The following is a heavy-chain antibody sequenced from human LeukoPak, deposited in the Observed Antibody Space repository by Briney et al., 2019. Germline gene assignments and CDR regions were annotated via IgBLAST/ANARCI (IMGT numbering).Heavy chain of an antibody. CDR1: GFTFSSYS. D-gene: IGHD3-3*01. CDR3: AREDLDRITIFGVEGLNWFDP. J-gene: IGHJ5*02. CDR2: ISSSSSYI. V-gene: IGHV3-21*01. Sequence: GGSLRLSCAASGFTFSSYSMNWVRQAPGKGLEWVLSISSSSSYIYYADSVKGRFTISRDNAKNSLYLQMNSLRAEDTAVYYCAREDLDRITIFGVEGLNWFDPWGQGTLVTVSS.